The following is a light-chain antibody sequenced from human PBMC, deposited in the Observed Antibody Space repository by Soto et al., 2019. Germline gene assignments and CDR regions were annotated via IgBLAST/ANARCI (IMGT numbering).Light chain of an antibody. CDR3: QQYGSSPYT. CDR2: VAS. V-gene: IGKV3-20*01. CDR1: QSVSSSY. Sequence: EIALTQSPGTLSLSPGERATLSCKASQSVSSSYLAWYQQKPGQAPRLLIYVASSRATGIPDRFSGSGSGTEFTLTISRLEPEDFAVYYCQQYGSSPYTFGQGTKLEIK. J-gene: IGKJ2*01.